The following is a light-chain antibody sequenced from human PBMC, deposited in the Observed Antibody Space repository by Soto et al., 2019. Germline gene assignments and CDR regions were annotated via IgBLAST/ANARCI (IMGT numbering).Light chain of an antibody. CDR1: QSVSSY. Sequence: EIVLTQSPATLSLSPGERATLSCRASQSVSSYLAWYQQNPGRAPRLLIYDASTRATGIPARFRGSGSGTDFTLSISSLEPEDFAVYYCQQRRYTCGQGTRLEIK. V-gene: IGKV3-11*01. CDR2: DAS. CDR3: QQRRYT. J-gene: IGKJ2*01.